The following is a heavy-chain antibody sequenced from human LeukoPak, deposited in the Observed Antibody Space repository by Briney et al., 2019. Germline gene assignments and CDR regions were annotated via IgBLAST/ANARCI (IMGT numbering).Heavy chain of an antibody. Sequence: SETLSLTCSVAGDSITSYYWTCIRQPPGKGLEWIAYIYYSGSTNYNPSLKSRVTISVDTSKNQFSLKLTSVTAADTAVYYCARDRPGGSSLDYWGQGTLVTVSS. J-gene: IGHJ4*02. D-gene: IGHD6-13*01. CDR3: ARDRPGGSSLDY. CDR2: IYYSGST. V-gene: IGHV4-59*01. CDR1: GDSITSYY.